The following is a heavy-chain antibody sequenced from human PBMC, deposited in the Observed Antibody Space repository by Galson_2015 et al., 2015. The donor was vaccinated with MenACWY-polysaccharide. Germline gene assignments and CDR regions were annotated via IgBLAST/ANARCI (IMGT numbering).Heavy chain of an antibody. CDR1: GYTFTNYA. V-gene: IGHV7-4-1*02. Sequence: SVKVSCKASGYTFTNYAINWVRQAPGQGLEWLGWINTNTGNPTYAQAFTGRFVFSLDTSVTTAYLHISGLKAEDTAVYYCARDPKQKPTTVPTGRFDYWGQGTLVTVAS. CDR2: INTNTGNP. D-gene: IGHD4-17*01. CDR3: ARDPKQKPTTVPTGRFDY. J-gene: IGHJ4*02.